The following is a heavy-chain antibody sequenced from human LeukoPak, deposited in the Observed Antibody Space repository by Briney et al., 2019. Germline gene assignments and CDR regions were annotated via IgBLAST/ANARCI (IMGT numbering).Heavy chain of an antibody. D-gene: IGHD1-26*01. Sequence: ASVKVSCKASGYTFTSYAMNWVRQAPGQGLEWMGWINTNTGNPTYAQGFTGRFVFSLDTSVSTAYLQISSLKAEDTAVYYCAVGQLLVANGYMDVWGKGTTVTVSS. V-gene: IGHV7-4-1*02. CDR2: INTNTGNP. J-gene: IGHJ6*03. CDR1: GYTFTSYA. CDR3: AVGQLLVANGYMDV.